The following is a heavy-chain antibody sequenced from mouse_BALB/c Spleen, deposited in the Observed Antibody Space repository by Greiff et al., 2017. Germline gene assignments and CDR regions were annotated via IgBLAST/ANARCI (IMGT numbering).Heavy chain of an antibody. CDR3: ARERGDKGFAY. Sequence: EVQRVESGPGLVKPSQSLSLTCSVTGYSITSGYYWNWIRQFPGNKLEWMGYISYDGSNNYNPSLKNRISITRDTSKNQFFLKLNSVTTEDTATYYCARERGDKGFAYWGQGTLVTVSA. J-gene: IGHJ3*01. CDR1: GYSITSGYY. D-gene: IGHD3-3*01. CDR2: ISYDGSN. V-gene: IGHV3-6*02.